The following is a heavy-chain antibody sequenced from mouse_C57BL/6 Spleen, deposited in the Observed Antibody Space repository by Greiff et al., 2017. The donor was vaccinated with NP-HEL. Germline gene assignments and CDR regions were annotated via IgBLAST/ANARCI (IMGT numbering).Heavy chain of an antibody. Sequence: QVQLQQPGAELVKPGASVKLSCKASGYTFTSYWMHWVKQRPGQGLEWIGMIHPNSGSTNYNEKFKSKATLTVDKSSSTAYMQLSSLTSEDSAVYYCARKGITTVEEDWFAYWGQGTLVTVSA. J-gene: IGHJ3*01. D-gene: IGHD1-1*01. CDR3: ARKGITTVEEDWFAY. CDR1: GYTFTSYW. CDR2: IHPNSGST. V-gene: IGHV1-64*01.